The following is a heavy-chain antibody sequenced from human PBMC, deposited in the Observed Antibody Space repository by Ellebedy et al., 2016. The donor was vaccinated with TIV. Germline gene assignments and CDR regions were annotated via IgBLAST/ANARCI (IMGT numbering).Heavy chain of an antibody. D-gene: IGHD6-6*01. CDR3: ARGHNPPELTYSSSSRIGWFDP. Sequence: MPGGSLRLSCTVSGGSISSYYWSWIRQPPGKGLEWIGIINYSGSTYYNPSLKRRVTISVDTSKNQFSLKLSSVTAADTAVYYCARGHNPPELTYSSSSRIGWFDPWGQGTLVTVSS. CDR2: INYSGST. J-gene: IGHJ5*02. CDR1: GGSISSYY. V-gene: IGHV4-59*12.